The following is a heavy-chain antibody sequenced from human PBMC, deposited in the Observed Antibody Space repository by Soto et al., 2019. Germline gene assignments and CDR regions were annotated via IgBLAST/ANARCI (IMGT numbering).Heavy chain of an antibody. Sequence: QVQLVQSGAEVKEPGASVTVSCTASGYTFTSSVIHWMRQAPGQWLEWMGWINAGNGYTKYSQRFQGRVTITRDTSANTAYMDLSSLTSEDTAVYYCARDPYTSGWHHDAFDLWGQGTMVTVSS. J-gene: IGHJ3*01. CDR2: INAGNGYT. CDR3: ARDPYTSGWHHDAFDL. CDR1: GYTFTSSV. D-gene: IGHD6-19*01. V-gene: IGHV1-3*01.